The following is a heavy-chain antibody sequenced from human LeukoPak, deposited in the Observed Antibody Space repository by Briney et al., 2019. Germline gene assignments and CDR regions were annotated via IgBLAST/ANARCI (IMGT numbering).Heavy chain of an antibody. CDR2: LSGSGDRT. CDR1: GFTFNTYD. D-gene: IGHD6-19*01. Sequence: PGGSLRLSCAASGFTFNTYDMSWVRQSPVKGLEWVSGLSGSGDRTYYTDSVKGRFTISRDNSKNTLYLQMNSLRAEDTAVYYCARAGPVAGSDAFDIWGQGTKVTISS. CDR3: ARAGPVAGSDAFDI. J-gene: IGHJ3*02. V-gene: IGHV3-23*01.